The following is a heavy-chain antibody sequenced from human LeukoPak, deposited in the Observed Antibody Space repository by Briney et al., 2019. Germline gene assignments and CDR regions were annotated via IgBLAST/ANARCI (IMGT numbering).Heavy chain of an antibody. D-gene: IGHD1-1*01. CDR3: AREGYSGYFDY. CDR1: GGTFSSYA. J-gene: IGHJ4*02. CDR2: IIPIFGTA. Sequence: SVKVSCKASGGTFSSYAISWVRQAPGQGLEWMGGIIPIFGTANYAQKFQGRVTITADESTSTAYMELRSLRSDDTAVYYCAREGYSGYFDYWGQGTLVTVSS. V-gene: IGHV1-69*01.